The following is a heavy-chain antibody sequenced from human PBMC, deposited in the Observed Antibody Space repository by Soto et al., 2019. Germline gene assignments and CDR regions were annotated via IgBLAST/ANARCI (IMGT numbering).Heavy chain of an antibody. CDR3: ARAVPHDWFDS. V-gene: IGHV3-74*01. CDR1: RGAFGDYW. CDR2: INRAANDI. J-gene: IGHJ5*01. Sequence: EVQLVESGGGLVQPGGSLRLSCEASRGAFGDYWMHWVRQAPGKGLVWVPRINRAANDIIYADSVKGRFTASRDNAKNMVFLQMNSLRVEATAVYCCARAVPHDWFDSWGQGHLVTVSS. D-gene: IGHD3-3*01.